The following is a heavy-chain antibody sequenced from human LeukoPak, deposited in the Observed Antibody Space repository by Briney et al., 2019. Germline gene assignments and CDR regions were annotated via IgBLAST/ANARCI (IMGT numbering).Heavy chain of an antibody. CDR2: IYYSGST. V-gene: IGHV4-39*01. J-gene: IGHJ3*01. D-gene: IGHD2/OR15-2a*01. CDR1: GGSITSSCTD. Sequence: SETLSPTCTVAGGSITSSCTDWGWIRQPPGKGLEWIGSIYYSGSTYYNPSLKSRVTIFVDTSNNQFSLKLSSVTAADTAVYYCAHFRAGSFDYWGQGTMVTVSS. CDR3: AHFRAGSFDY.